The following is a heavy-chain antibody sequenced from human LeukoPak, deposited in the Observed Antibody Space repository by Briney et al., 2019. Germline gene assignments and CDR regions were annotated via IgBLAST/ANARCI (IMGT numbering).Heavy chain of an antibody. D-gene: IGHD3-10*01. CDR1: GFTFSTYG. J-gene: IGHJ4*02. Sequence: GGSLRLSCAASGFTFSTYGMHWVRQAPGKGLEWVSAISGSGGSTYYADSVKGRFTISRDNSKNTLYLQMNSLRAEDTAVYYCAKVGSPVTDYWGQGTLVTVSS. CDR3: AKVGSPVTDY. CDR2: ISGSGGST. V-gene: IGHV3-23*01.